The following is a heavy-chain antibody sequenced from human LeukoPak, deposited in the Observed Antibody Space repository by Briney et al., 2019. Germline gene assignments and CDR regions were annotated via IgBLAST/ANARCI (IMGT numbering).Heavy chain of an antibody. J-gene: IGHJ4*02. CDR3: ARDGYCSGGSCYDDY. V-gene: IGHV1-2*02. CDR1: GYTFTGYY. CDR2: INPNSGGT. Sequence: ASVKVSCKASGYTFTGYYMHWVRQAPGQGLEWMGWINPNSGGTNYAQKFQGRVTMTRDTSISTAYMELSSLRSEGTAVYYCARDGYCSGGSCYDDYWGQGTLVTVSS. D-gene: IGHD2-15*01.